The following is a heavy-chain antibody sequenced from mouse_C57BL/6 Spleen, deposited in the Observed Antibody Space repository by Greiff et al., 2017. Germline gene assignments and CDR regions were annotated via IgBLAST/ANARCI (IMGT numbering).Heavy chain of an antibody. Sequence: QVQLQQPGAELVMPGASVKLSCKASGYTFTSYWMHWVKQRPGQGLEWIGEIDPSDSYTNYNQKFKGKSTLTVDKSSSTAYMQLSSLTSEDSAVYFGAIYDGYYAAWFAYWGQGTLVTVSA. V-gene: IGHV1-69*01. J-gene: IGHJ3*01. D-gene: IGHD2-3*01. CDR1: GYTFTSYW. CDR2: IDPSDSYT. CDR3: AIYDGYYAAWFAY.